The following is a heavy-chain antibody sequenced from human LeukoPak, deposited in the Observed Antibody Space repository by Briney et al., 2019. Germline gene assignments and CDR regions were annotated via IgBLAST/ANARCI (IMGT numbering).Heavy chain of an antibody. D-gene: IGHD3-16*01. V-gene: IGHV3-48*03. CDR3: ARPQVLGSSHWAFDM. CDR2: ITSSSSSI. Sequence: QPGGSLRLSCAASGFTLSAYEMNWVRQAPGKGLEWVSSITSSSSSIHYADSVKGRFTISRDNAKNSLYLQMNSLRDEDTAVYYCARPQVLGSSHWAFDMWGQGTKVTVSS. J-gene: IGHJ3*02. CDR1: GFTLSAYE.